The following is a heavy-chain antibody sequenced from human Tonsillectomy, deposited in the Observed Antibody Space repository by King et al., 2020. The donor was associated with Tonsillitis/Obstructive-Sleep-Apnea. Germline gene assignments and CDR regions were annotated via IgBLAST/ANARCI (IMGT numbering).Heavy chain of an antibody. CDR1: GFTFDDYA. J-gene: IGHJ3*02. CDR3: AKDYTYYYDSSGYYSI. Sequence: VQLVESGGGLVQPGRSLRLSCAASGFTFDDYAMHWVRQAPGKGLEWVSGISWKSGSIGYADSVKGRFTISSDNAKNSLYLQMNSLRAEDTALYYCAKDYTYYYDSSGYYSIWGQGTMVTVSS. V-gene: IGHV3-9*01. CDR2: ISWKSGSI. D-gene: IGHD3-22*01.